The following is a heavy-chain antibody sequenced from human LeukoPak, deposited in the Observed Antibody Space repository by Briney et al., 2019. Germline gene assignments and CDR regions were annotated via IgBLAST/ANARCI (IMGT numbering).Heavy chain of an antibody. CDR3: TRGSEWEPQTAGY. CDR1: GFTFSSFG. J-gene: IGHJ4*02. D-gene: IGHD1-26*01. Sequence: GGSLRLSCAASGFTFSSFGMHWVRQAPGKGLEWVGFIRSKAYGGTTEYAASVKGRFTISRDDSKSIAYLQMNSLKTEDTAVYYCTRGSEWEPQTAGYWGQGTLVTVSS. V-gene: IGHV3-49*04. CDR2: IRSKAYGGTT.